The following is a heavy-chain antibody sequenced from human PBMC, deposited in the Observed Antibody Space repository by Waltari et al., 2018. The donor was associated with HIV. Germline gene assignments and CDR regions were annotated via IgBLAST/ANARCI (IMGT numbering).Heavy chain of an antibody. D-gene: IGHD5-12*01. V-gene: IGHV3-21*01. Sequence: EVQLVESGGGLVKPGGSLRLSCAASGFTFSSYSMNWVRQAPGKGLECVSSISSSSYLYYADSVKCRFTSSRNNAKNLLYLLMNSLRAGDTAFSYCARGKGRLVWSQGTLVTVSS. CDR1: GFTFSSYS. CDR3: ARGKGRLV. CDR2: ISSSSYL. J-gene: IGHJ4*02.